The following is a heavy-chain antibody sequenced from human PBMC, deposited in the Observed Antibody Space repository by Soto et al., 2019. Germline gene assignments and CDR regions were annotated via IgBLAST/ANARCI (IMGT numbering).Heavy chain of an antibody. D-gene: IGHD3-22*01. CDR3: AKGAFITMIVVVIPPWFDY. V-gene: IGHV3-23*01. CDR1: GGPFSSYA. CDR2: ISGSGGST. J-gene: IGHJ4*02. Sequence: PGGSLRLSCAASGGPFSSYAMSWVRQAPGKGLEWVSAISGSGGSTYYADSVKGRFTISRDNSKNTLYLQMNSLRAEDTAVYYCAKGAFITMIVVVIPPWFDYWGQGTLVTVSS.